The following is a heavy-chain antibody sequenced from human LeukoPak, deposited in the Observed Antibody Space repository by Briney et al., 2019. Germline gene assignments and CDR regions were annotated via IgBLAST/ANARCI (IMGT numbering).Heavy chain of an antibody. Sequence: SVKVSCKASGGTFSSYAIGWVRQAPGQGLEWMGRIIPILGIANYAQKFQGRVTITADKSTSTAYMELSSLRSEDTAVYYCARDGYNSPYYYYGMDVWGQGTTVTVSS. V-gene: IGHV1-69*04. CDR1: GGTFSSYA. J-gene: IGHJ6*02. CDR3: ARDGYNSPYYYYGMDV. CDR2: IIPILGIA. D-gene: IGHD5-24*01.